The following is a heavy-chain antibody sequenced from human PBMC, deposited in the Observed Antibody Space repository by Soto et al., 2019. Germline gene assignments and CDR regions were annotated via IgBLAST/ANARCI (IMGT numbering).Heavy chain of an antibody. V-gene: IGHV4-34*01. CDR3: ARRKDYYYGMDV. J-gene: IGHJ6*02. CDR2: INHSGST. CDR1: GGSFSGYY. Sequence: SETLSLNCAVYGGSFSGYYWSWIRQPPGKGLEWIGEINHSGSTNYNPSLKSRVTISVDTSKNQFSLKLSSVTAADTAVYYCARRKDYYYGMDVWGQGTTVTVSS.